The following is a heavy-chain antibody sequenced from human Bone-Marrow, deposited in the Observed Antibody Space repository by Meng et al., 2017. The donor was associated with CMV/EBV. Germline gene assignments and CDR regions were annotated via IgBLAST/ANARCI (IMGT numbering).Heavy chain of an antibody. CDR3: ARGGTTTPLGY. J-gene: IGHJ4*02. CDR2: INSDGSST. V-gene: IGHV3-74*01. Sequence: GESLKISCAASGFTFSSYWMHWVRQAPGKGLVWVSRINSDGSSTSYADSVKGRFTISRDNSKNTLYLQMNSLRAEDTAVYYCARGGTTTPLGYWGQGTLVTVSS. CDR1: GFTFSSYW. D-gene: IGHD1-7*01.